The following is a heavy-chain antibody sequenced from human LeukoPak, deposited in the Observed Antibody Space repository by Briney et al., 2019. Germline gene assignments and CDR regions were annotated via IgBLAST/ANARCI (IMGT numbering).Heavy chain of an antibody. CDR3: ARSTPCGGDRYYFDY. J-gene: IGHJ4*02. Sequence: SETLSLTCAVYGGSFSGYYWSWIRQPPGKGLEWIGEINHSGSTNYNPSLKSRVTISVDTSKNQFSLKLSSVTAADTAVYYCARSTPCGGDRYYFDYWGQGTLVTVSS. V-gene: IGHV4-34*01. CDR2: INHSGST. D-gene: IGHD2-21*02. CDR1: GGSFSGYY.